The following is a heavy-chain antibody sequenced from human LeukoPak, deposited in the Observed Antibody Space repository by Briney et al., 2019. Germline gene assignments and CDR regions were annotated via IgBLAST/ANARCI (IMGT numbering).Heavy chain of an antibody. CDR1: GFTFSNYW. Sequence: SGGSLRLSCSASGFTFSNYWMSWVRQAPGKGLEWVANIKQDGSEKYYVDSVKGRFTISRDNAKNTLYLQMNSLRAEDTAVYYCAKVSSGWYGGPYYYYYMDVWGKGTTVTISS. D-gene: IGHD6-19*01. CDR3: AKVSSGWYGGPYYYYYMDV. CDR2: IKQDGSEK. J-gene: IGHJ6*03. V-gene: IGHV3-7*01.